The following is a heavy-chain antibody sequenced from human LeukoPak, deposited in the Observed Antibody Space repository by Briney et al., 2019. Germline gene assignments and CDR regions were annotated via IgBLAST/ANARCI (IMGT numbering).Heavy chain of an antibody. J-gene: IGHJ5*02. Sequence: GGSLRLSCAAARFTVTGNYMSWVRQAPGKGLEWVAVISYDGSNQYYADSVKGRFTISRDNAKNALYLQMNSLRAEDTAVYYCARGGNWFDPWGQGTLVTVSS. CDR2: ISYDGSNQ. CDR3: ARGGNWFDP. V-gene: IGHV3-30-3*01. CDR1: RFTVTGNY.